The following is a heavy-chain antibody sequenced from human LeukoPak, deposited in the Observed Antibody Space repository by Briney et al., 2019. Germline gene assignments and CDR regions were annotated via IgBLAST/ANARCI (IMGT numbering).Heavy chain of an antibody. CDR3: ARRTAAIRYYYYYYMDV. D-gene: IGHD2-2*02. V-gene: IGHV4-34*01. J-gene: IGHJ6*03. CDR1: GGSFSGYY. CDR2: INHSGST. Sequence: PSETLSLTCAVYGGSFSGYYWSWIRQPPGKGLEWIGEINHSGSTNYNPSLKSRVTISVDTSKNLFSLKLSSVTAADTAVYYCARRTAAIRYYYYYYMDVWGKGTTVTISS.